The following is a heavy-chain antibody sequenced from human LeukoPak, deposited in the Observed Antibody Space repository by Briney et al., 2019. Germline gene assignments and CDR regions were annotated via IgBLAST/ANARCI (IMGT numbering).Heavy chain of an antibody. CDR1: GYTLTELS. D-gene: IGHD4-11*01. J-gene: IGHJ4*02. V-gene: IGHV1-24*01. Sequence: ASVKVSCRVSGYTLTELSMHWVRQAPGKGLEWMGGFDPEDGETIYAQKFQGRVTMTEDTSTDTAYMELSSLRSGDTAVYYCATLASKDLSYFDYWGQGTLVTVSS. CDR2: FDPEDGET. CDR3: ATLASKDLSYFDY.